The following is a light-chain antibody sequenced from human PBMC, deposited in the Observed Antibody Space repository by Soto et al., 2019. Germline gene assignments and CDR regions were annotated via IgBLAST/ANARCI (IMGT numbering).Light chain of an antibody. CDR2: GAS. J-gene: IGKJ5*01. CDR3: QQHGTSPIT. V-gene: IGKV3-20*01. Sequence: EIVLTQSPVTLSLSPGERATLSCRASQTVIHNHLAWHQQKPGQTPRLLVYGASSRATGIPDRFNGSGSGTDFTLTISRLEPEDFAVYYCQQHGTSPITFGQGTRLEIK. CDR1: QTVIHNH.